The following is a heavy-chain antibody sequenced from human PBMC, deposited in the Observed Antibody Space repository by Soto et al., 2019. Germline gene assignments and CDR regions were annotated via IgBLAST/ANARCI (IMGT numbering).Heavy chain of an antibody. CDR3: ARDGGVDGSGRGERGWFDP. Sequence: QVQLVQSGAEVKKPGSSVKVSCKASGGTFSSYAISWVXXAPGQGLXXXXXXXXIFGTANYAQKFQGRVTITADESTSTAYMELSSLRSEDTAVYYCARDGGVDGSGRGERGWFDPWGQGTLVTVSS. CDR1: GGTFSSYA. D-gene: IGHD3-10*01. V-gene: IGHV1-69*01. CDR2: XXXIFGTA. J-gene: IGHJ5*02.